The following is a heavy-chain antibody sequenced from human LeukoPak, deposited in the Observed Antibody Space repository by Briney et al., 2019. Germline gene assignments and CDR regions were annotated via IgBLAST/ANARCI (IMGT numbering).Heavy chain of an antibody. D-gene: IGHD6-19*01. CDR1: GFTFSDAW. CDR3: TTVIAVAGSG. V-gene: IGHV3-15*01. Sequence: NPGGSLRLSCEGSGFTFSDAWMNWVRQAPGKGLEWVGRMKSRGSGGTTDYAAPVKGRFTISRDDSKNTLYLQMNSLKTEDTAVYYCTTVIAVAGSGWGQGTLVTVSS. J-gene: IGHJ4*02. CDR2: MKSRGSGGTT.